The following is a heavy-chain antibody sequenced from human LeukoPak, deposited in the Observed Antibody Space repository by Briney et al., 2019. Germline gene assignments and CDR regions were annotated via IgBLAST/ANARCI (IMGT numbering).Heavy chain of an antibody. Sequence: PSETLSLTCTVSGGSISSYYWSWIRQPAGKGLEWIGRIYTSGSTNYNPSLKSRVTMSVDTSKNQFSLKLSSVTAADTAVYHCARVHCSSTSCYLSWFDPWGQGTLVTVSS. J-gene: IGHJ5*02. CDR1: GGSISSYY. CDR3: ARVHCSSTSCYLSWFDP. V-gene: IGHV4-4*07. D-gene: IGHD2-2*01. CDR2: IYTSGST.